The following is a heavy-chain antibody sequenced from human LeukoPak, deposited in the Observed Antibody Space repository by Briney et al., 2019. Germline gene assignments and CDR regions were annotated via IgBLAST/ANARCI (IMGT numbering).Heavy chain of an antibody. CDR3: VRVPPGTTIYTY. Sequence: ASVKVSCKASGYTFTSYDINWVRQATGQGLEWVGWMNPNNSDIGYAQKFQGRVTMTRNTSIGTAYMELSSLRSEDTAIYYCVRVPPGTTIYTYWGQGTLVTVSS. J-gene: IGHJ4*02. CDR1: GYTFTSYD. D-gene: IGHD1-14*01. V-gene: IGHV1-8*01. CDR2: MNPNNSDI.